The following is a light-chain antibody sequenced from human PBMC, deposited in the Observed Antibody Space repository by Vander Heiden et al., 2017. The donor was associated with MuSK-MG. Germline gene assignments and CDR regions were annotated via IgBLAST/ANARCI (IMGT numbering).Light chain of an antibody. Sequence: DIQMTQSPSTLSASVGDGVTITCRASQSISSWLAWYQQKPGKAPKLLIYKASSLESGVPSTFSGTRPGTEFTLTIISLQPDHIATYYCQRDINYSRTFSQWTKVEIQ. J-gene: IGKJ1*01. CDR2: KAS. CDR1: QSISSW. V-gene: IGKV1-5*03. CDR3: QRDINYSRT.